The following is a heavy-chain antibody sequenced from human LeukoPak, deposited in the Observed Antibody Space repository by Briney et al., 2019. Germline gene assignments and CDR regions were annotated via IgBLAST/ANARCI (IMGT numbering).Heavy chain of an antibody. Sequence: GGSLRLSCAASGFTFSRYWMAWVRQAPGKGLEWVASIKGDGSKIYYVDSVKGRITITRDNANNALFLQMNGLRAEDTGVYYCATSGWDPWHWGQGTLVTVSS. CDR1: GFTFSRYW. D-gene: IGHD1-26*01. CDR2: IKGDGSKI. J-gene: IGHJ4*02. V-gene: IGHV3-7*02. CDR3: ATSGWDPWH.